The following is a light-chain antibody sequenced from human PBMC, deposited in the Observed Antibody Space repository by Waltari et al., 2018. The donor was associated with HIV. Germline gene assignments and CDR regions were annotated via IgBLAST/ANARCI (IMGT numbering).Light chain of an antibody. Sequence: SYELTQPPSVSVSPGQTARITCSGDALPKQYAYWYQQKPGQAPVLVLYKDSERPSGIPERFSGSSSGTTVTLTISGVQAEDEADYYCQSAASSATYRVFGGGTKLTVL. CDR3: QSAASSATYRV. CDR1: ALPKQY. J-gene: IGLJ3*02. CDR2: KDS. V-gene: IGLV3-25*03.